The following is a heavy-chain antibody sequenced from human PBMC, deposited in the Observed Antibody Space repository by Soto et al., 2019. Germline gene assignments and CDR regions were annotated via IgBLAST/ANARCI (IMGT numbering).Heavy chain of an antibody. CDR1: GFTFSSYA. CDR3: AKDDYGDYDPLDYYYMDV. D-gene: IGHD4-17*01. V-gene: IGHV3-23*01. CDR2: ISGSGGST. Sequence: GGSLRLSCAASGFTFSSYAMSWVRQAPGKGLEWVSAISGSGGSTYYADSVKGRFTISRDNSKNTLYLQMNSLRAEDTAVYYCAKDDYGDYDPLDYYYMDVWGKGTTVTVSS. J-gene: IGHJ6*03.